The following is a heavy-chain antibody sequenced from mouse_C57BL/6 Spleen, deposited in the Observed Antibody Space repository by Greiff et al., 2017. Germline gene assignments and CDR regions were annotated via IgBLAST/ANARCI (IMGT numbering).Heavy chain of an antibody. V-gene: IGHV1-55*01. CDR1: GYTFTSYW. Sequence: QVQLQQPGAELVKPGASVKMSCKASGYTFTSYWITWVKQRPGQGLEWIGVLYPGSGSTNYNEKFKSKATLTVDKSSSTAYMQLSSLTSEDSAVYYCARSYYYGSSLDYWGQGTTLTVSS. CDR3: ARSYYYGSSLDY. J-gene: IGHJ2*01. D-gene: IGHD1-1*01. CDR2: LYPGSGST.